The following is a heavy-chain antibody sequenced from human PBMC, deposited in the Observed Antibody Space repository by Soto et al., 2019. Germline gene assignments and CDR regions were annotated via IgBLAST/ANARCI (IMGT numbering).Heavy chain of an antibody. CDR2: IWYDGSNK. V-gene: IGHV3-33*01. Sequence: PGGSLRLSCAASGFTFSNYGMHWVRQAPGKGLEWVAVIWYDGSNKYYADSVKGRLTISRDNSKNTLYLQMNTLRAEDTAVYYWAGHKGGDPFFFDYWGQGTLVTVSS. D-gene: IGHD4-17*01. J-gene: IGHJ4*02. CDR3: AGHKGGDPFFFDY. CDR1: GFTFSNYG.